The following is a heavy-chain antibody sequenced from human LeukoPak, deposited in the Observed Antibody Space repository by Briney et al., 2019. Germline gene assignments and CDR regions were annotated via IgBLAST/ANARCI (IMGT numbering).Heavy chain of an antibody. V-gene: IGHV3-15*01. D-gene: IGHD3-10*01. CDR2: IKSKTDGETT. Sequence: GGSLRLSCAASGFTFSHAWMSWVRQPPGKGLEWVGLIKSKTDGETTDYAAPVKGRFTISRDDSKNTLYLQMNSLKIEDTAVYCCLWGGVVRGVTEAFDIWGQGTMVTVSS. J-gene: IGHJ3*02. CDR1: GFTFSHAW. CDR3: LWGGVVRGVTEAFDI.